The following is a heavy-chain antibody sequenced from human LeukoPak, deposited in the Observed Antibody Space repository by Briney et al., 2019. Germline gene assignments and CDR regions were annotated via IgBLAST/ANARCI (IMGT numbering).Heavy chain of an antibody. CDR1: GFTFSNYA. V-gene: IGHV3-23*01. CDR2: ISGSGAST. D-gene: IGHD5-18*01. CDR3: AKGRYSYAYQIDY. Sequence: GGSLRLSCAASGFTFSNYAMSWVRQAPGKGLEWVSGISGSGASTYYADSVKGRFTISRDNSKNTLYLQMNSLRAEDTALYYCAKGRYSYAYQIDYWGQGILVTVSS. J-gene: IGHJ4*02.